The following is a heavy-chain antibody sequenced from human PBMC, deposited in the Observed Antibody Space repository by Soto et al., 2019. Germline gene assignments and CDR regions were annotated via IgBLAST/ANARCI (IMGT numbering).Heavy chain of an antibody. CDR3: ARNFGSGSWYLFDS. CDR2: IYGGGST. V-gene: IGHV4-4*08. CDR1: GGSISTSY. Sequence: SETLSLTCTVSGGSISTSYCSWIRQPPGKGLQWIGQIYGGGSTKYNPSLKSRVTLSVDTSKNQFSLKLSSVSAADTAVYYCARNFGSGSWYLFDSWGQGGLVTVSS. J-gene: IGHJ4*02. D-gene: IGHD6-13*01.